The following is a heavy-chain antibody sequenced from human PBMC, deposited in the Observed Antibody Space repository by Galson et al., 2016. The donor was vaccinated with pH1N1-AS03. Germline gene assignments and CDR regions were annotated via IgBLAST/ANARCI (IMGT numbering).Heavy chain of an antibody. J-gene: IGHJ4*02. CDR2: IKGRTEGGTT. CDR1: GFTFNNAW. CDR3: TTADGVTVAGDFDY. Sequence: SLRLSCAASGFTFNNAWMNWVRQAPGKGLEWVGRIKGRTEGGTTDYAAPVKGRFTISRDDSKNTLYLQMNSLNTEDTAVYYCTTADGVTVAGDFDYWGQGTLVTVSS. V-gene: IGHV3-15*01. D-gene: IGHD6-19*01.